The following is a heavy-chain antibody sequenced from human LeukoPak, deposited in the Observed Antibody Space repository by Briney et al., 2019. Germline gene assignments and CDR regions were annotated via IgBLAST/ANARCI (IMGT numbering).Heavy chain of an antibody. CDR3: ARDKGGGIIAVVDWYFDL. V-gene: IGHV4-39*07. Sequence: SSETLSLTCTISGGSISSSSYYWGWIRQPPGKGLEWIGSIYYSGSTYYNPSLKSRVTISVDTSKNQFSLKLSSVTAADTAVYYCARDKGGGIIAVVDWYFDLWGRGTLVTVSS. D-gene: IGHD4-23*01. CDR2: IYYSGST. CDR1: GGSISSSSYY. J-gene: IGHJ2*01.